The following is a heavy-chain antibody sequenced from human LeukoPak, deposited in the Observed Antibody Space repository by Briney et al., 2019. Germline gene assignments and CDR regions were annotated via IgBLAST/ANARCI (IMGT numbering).Heavy chain of an antibody. D-gene: IGHD5-24*01. CDR2: INTDCSKS. J-gene: IGHJ4*02. V-gene: IGHV3-74*03. CDR1: GFTFNRSW. CDR3: VKSAGRERAPLDY. Sequence: GGSLRLSCAASGFTFNRSWMHWVRQVPGKGLVWVAHINTDCSKSTYADSVTGRFTISRDNAQNSNYLQMNSLTAEDTAVYYCVKSAGRERAPLDYWGQGTLVTVSS.